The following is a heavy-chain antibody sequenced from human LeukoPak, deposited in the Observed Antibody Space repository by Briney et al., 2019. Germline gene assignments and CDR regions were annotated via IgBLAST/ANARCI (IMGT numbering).Heavy chain of an antibody. CDR2: INPNSGGT. CDR1: GYTFTGYY. D-gene: IGHD3-22*01. Sequence: ASVKVSCKASGYTFTGYYMHWVRQAPGQGLEWMGWINPNSGGTNYAQKFQGRVTMTRDTSISTAYMELSRLRSDDTAVYYCARTNYYDGSGAYFDYWGQGTLVTVSS. V-gene: IGHV1-2*02. J-gene: IGHJ4*02. CDR3: ARTNYYDGSGAYFDY.